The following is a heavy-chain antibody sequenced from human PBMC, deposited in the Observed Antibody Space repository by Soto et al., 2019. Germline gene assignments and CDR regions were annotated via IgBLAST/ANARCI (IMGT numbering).Heavy chain of an antibody. CDR2: IRSKANSYAT. J-gene: IGHJ5*02. CDR3: TRLLGYGSGITSA. D-gene: IGHD3-10*01. CDR1: GFTFSGSA. Sequence: EVQLVESRGGLVQPGGSLKLSCAASGFTFSGSAMHWVRQASGKGLEWVGRIRSKANSYATAYAASVKGRFTISRDDSKNTAYLQMNSLKTEDTAVYYCTRLLGYGSGITSAWGQGTLVTVSS. V-gene: IGHV3-73*01.